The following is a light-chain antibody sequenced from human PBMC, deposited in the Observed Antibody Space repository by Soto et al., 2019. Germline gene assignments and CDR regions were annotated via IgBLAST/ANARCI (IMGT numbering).Light chain of an antibody. CDR2: DAS. CDR3: QQYNSFSTWT. CDR1: QSVSIW. Sequence: DIQMTQSPSTLSASVGDRVVITCRASQSVSIWLAWYQQKPGGTPRLLIYDASSLQSGVPSRFSGSGSGTEFTLTINGLQPDDFATYYCQQYNSFSTWTFGQGTKVDIK. V-gene: IGKV1-5*01. J-gene: IGKJ1*01.